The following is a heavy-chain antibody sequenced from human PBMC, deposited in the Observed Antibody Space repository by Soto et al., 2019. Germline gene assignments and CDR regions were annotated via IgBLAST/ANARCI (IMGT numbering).Heavy chain of an antibody. CDR2: IDPSDSYT. D-gene: IGHD1-26*01. CDR1: GYSFTSYW. J-gene: IGHJ4*02. CDR3: ARHVGGSYYY. Sequence: PGESLKISCKSSGYSFTSYWITWVRQMPGKGLEWMGRIDPSDSYTDYSPSFQGHVTISVVKSISTAYLQWSSLKASDTALYYCARHVGGSYYYWGQGTLVTVSS. V-gene: IGHV5-10-1*01.